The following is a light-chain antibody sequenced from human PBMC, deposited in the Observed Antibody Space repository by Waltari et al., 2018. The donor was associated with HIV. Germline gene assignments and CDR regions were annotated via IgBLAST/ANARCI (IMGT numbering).Light chain of an antibody. J-gene: IGKJ1*01. V-gene: IGKV1-39*01. CDR2: GVS. CDR3: QQSYSSPTA. CDR1: QSVFNY. Sequence: DIQMTQSPSSLSASVWDRVSITCRTNQSVFNYLNWYQHKPGKAPKVLISGVSRLQDGVPSRFSGRGSGTEFSLTINSLESEDFATYYCQQSYSSPTAFGPGTKVDLK.